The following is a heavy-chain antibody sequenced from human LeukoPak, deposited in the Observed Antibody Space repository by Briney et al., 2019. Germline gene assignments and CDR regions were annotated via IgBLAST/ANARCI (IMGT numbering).Heavy chain of an antibody. CDR2: IYYSGST. D-gene: IGHD6-13*01. Sequence: SETLSLTCTVSGGSISSYYWSWIRQPPGKGLEWIGYIYYSGSTNYNPSLKSRVTISVDTSKNQFSLKLSSVTAADTAVYYCARDYGSSWYYFDYWGQGTLVTVSS. V-gene: IGHV4-59*01. J-gene: IGHJ4*02. CDR1: GGSISSYY. CDR3: ARDYGSSWYYFDY.